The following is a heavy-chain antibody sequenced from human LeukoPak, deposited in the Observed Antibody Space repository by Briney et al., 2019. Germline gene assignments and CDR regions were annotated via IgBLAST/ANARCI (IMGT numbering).Heavy chain of an antibody. J-gene: IGHJ1*01. V-gene: IGHV3-53*01. CDR1: GFTFSSYS. Sequence: GGSLRLSCAASGFTFSSYSMNWVRQAPGKGLEWVSVVYYDGSTYYADSVKGRFTISRDSSKNTLYLQMNSLRADDTAVYYCASPGYCSGSVCYSGYFQHWGQGTLVTVSS. CDR3: ASPGYCSGSVCYSGYFQH. CDR2: VYYDGST. D-gene: IGHD2-15*01.